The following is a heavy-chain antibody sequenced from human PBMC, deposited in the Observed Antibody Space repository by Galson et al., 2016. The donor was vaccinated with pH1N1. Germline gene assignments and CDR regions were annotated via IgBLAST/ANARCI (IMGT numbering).Heavy chain of an antibody. CDR1: GGPFSSYT. V-gene: IGHV1-69*08. J-gene: IGHJ3*01. D-gene: IGHD2-21*02. CDR2: ITPVLRTA. Sequence: SVKVSCKASGGPFSSYTIGWVRQAPGQGLEWVGRITPVLRTATYAQKFQGRITITADKSTNTVYMQLSSLRSDDTAVYYCARDGRVTVVVTDDSLDVWGQGTVLTVSS. CDR3: ARDGRVTVVVTDDSLDV.